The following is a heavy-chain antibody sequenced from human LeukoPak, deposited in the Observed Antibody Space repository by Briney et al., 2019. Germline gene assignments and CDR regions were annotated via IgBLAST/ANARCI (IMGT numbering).Heavy chain of an antibody. CDR2: ISGSGGST. J-gene: IGHJ5*02. V-gene: IGHV3-23*01. Sequence: GGSLRLSCAASGFTFSSYAMSWVRQAPGKGLEWVSAISGSGGSTYYADSVTGRFTISRDNSRNTLYLQLNSLRAEDTAVYYCARDWGRLVPAAPNWFDPWGQGTLVTVSS. D-gene: IGHD2-2*01. CDR1: GFTFSSYA. CDR3: ARDWGRLVPAAPNWFDP.